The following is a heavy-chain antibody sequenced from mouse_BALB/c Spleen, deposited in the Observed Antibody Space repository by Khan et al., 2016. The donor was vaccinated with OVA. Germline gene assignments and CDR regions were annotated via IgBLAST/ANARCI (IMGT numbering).Heavy chain of an antibody. V-gene: IGHV1S135*01. Sequence: IQLVQSGPELMKPGASVKISCKASGYSFSTYYIHWVTRSHGKTLEWIGYIDPFNGGTTCNQKFKGEATLTGDKSCSTAYMHLTSLTSDVSAVYYCARHGSTSWFAYWGQRTLVTVSA. CDR1: GYSFSTYY. CDR2: IDPFNGGT. J-gene: IGHJ3*01. CDR3: ARHGSTSWFAY.